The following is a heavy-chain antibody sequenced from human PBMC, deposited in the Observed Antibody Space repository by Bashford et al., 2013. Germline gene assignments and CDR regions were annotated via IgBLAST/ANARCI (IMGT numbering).Heavy chain of an antibody. J-gene: IGHJ4*02. CDR3: ARQHHSGDYYDSSGYPNNYYFDY. CDR2: IYYSGST. CDR1: GGSISSSSYY. Sequence: SETLSLTCTVSGGSISSSSYYWGWIRQPPGKGLEWIGSIYYSGSTNYNPSLKSRVTISVDTSKNQFSLKLSSVTAADTAVYYCARQHHSGDYYDSSGYPNNYYFDYWGQGTLVTVSS. V-gene: IGHV4-39*01. D-gene: IGHD3-22*01.